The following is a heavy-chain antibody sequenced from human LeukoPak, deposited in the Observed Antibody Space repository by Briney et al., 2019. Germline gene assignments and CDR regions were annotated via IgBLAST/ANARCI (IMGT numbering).Heavy chain of an antibody. CDR2: INHSGST. CDR1: SGSFIGYY. V-gene: IGHV4-34*01. Sequence: PSETLSLTCAVYSGSFIGYYLSWIRQPPGKGLEWIGEINHSGSTNYNPSLKSRVTISVDTSKNQFSLKLSSVTAADTAVYYCARGNGQYDYVWGSYRPFDYWGQGTLVTVSS. CDR3: ARGNGQYDYVWGSYRPFDY. D-gene: IGHD3-16*02. J-gene: IGHJ4*02.